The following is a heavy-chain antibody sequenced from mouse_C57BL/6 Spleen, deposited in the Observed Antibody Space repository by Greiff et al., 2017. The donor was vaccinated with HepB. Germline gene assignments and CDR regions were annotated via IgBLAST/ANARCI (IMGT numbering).Heavy chain of an antibody. Sequence: EVKLMESGPGLVKPSQSLSLTCSVTGYSITSGYYWNWIRQFPGNKLEWMGYISYDGSNNYNPSLKNRISITRDTSKNQFFLKLNSVTTEDTATYYCARRGGLNWDYFDYWGQGTTLTVSS. D-gene: IGHD4-1*01. J-gene: IGHJ2*01. CDR3: ARRGGLNWDYFDY. V-gene: IGHV3-6*01. CDR1: GYSITSGYY. CDR2: ISYDGSN.